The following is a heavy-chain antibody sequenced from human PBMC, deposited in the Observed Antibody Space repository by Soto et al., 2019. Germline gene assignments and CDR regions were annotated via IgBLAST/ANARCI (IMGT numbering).Heavy chain of an antibody. J-gene: IGHJ4*02. CDR3: ARDTKIPAKTINDGR. V-gene: IGHV1-2*02. Sequence: VELVQSGAEVKKPGASVRVSCKASGYTFTDYFIHWVRQAPGQGLQWMGWSNPYSGGTNHEQKFQGRVTMTRDTAIPTVLSDLSRLRPDATATYYSARDTKIPAKTINDGRWGEGTLVTV. CDR2: SNPYSGGT. CDR1: GYTFTDYF. D-gene: IGHD2-2*01.